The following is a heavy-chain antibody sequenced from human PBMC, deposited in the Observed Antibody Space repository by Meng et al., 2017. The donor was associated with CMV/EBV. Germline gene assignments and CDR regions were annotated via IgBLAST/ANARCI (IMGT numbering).Heavy chain of an antibody. CDR1: GFTFTRHW. D-gene: IGHD5-12*01. CDR3: ARASGGKYSGYDYTFDY. V-gene: IGHV3-74*01. CDR2: IISDGTYT. Sequence: GASLSLSSAASGFTFTRHWMHWVRQAPGTGLVWVSHIISDGTYTSYADFVKGRFTISRDNAKNTLYLQMNSLGAEDTAVYYCARASGGKYSGYDYTFDYWGQGTLVTVSS. J-gene: IGHJ4*02.